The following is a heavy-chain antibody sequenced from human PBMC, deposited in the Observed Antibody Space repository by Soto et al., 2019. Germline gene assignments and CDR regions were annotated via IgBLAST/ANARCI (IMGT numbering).Heavy chain of an antibody. Sequence: SETLSLTCTVSGGSINSSDYLWGWIRQPPGKGRELIGSIYYSGSTYYNPSLESRVTISVDTSKNQFSLKLTPVTAAHTAVYYCARHSTPWDKRGCYDYWGQGTLVTVSS. CDR3: ARHSTPWDKRGCYDY. V-gene: IGHV4-39*01. CDR1: GGSINSSDYL. J-gene: IGHJ4*02. D-gene: IGHD3-16*01. CDR2: IYYSGST.